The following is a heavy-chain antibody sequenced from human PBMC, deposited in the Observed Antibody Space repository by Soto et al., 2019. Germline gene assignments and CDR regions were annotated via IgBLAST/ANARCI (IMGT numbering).Heavy chain of an antibody. CDR2: IYYSGST. CDR1: GGSISGYY. J-gene: IGHJ5*02. CDR3: ARDYGSGSINWFDP. Sequence: SETLSLTCTVSGGSISGYYWSWIRQPPGKGLEWIGYIYYSGSTNYNPSLKSRVTISVDTSKNQFSLKLSSVTAADTAVYYCARDYGSGSINWFDPWGQGTLVTSPQ. V-gene: IGHV4-59*01. D-gene: IGHD3-10*01.